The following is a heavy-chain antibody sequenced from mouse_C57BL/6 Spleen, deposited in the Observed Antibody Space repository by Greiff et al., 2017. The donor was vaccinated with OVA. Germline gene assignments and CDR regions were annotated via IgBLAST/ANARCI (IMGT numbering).Heavy chain of an antibody. CDR1: GYTFTSYW. J-gene: IGHJ3*01. Sequence: QVQLQQPGAELEKPGASVKLSCKASGYTFTSYWMHWVKQRPGQGLEWIGMIHPNSGSTNYNEKFKSKATLTVDKSSSTAYMQLSSLTSEDSAVYYCARLGIPITTVVATRAYWGQGTLVTVSA. D-gene: IGHD1-1*01. CDR2: IHPNSGST. CDR3: ARLGIPITTVVATRAY. V-gene: IGHV1-64*01.